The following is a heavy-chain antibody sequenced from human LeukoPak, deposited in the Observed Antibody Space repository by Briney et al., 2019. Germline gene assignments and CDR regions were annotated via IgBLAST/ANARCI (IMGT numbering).Heavy chain of an antibody. J-gene: IGHJ6*02. Sequence: GGSLRLSCAASGFTFSSYSMNWVRQAPGKGLEWVSSISSSGSYIYYADSVKGRFTISRDNAKNSLYPQMHSLRAEDTAASYCATRGDAAAAGTGYYYYGMDVWGQATTVTVSS. CDR2: ISSSGSYI. CDR3: ATRGDAAAAGTGYYYYGMDV. D-gene: IGHD6-13*01. CDR1: GFTFSSYS. V-gene: IGHV3-21*01.